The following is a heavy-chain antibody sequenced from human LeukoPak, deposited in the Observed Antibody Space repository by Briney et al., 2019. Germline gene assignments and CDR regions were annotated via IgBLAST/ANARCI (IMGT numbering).Heavy chain of an antibody. D-gene: IGHD1-26*01. J-gene: IGHJ5*02. CDR2: IYYSGST. Sequence: PSETLSLTCTVSGGSISSYYWSWIWQPPGKGLEWIGYIYYSGSTNYNPSLKSRVTISVDTSKNQFSLKLSSATAADTAVYYCARQGDWFDPWGQGTLVTVSS. CDR3: ARQGDWFDP. V-gene: IGHV4-59*08. CDR1: GGSISSYY.